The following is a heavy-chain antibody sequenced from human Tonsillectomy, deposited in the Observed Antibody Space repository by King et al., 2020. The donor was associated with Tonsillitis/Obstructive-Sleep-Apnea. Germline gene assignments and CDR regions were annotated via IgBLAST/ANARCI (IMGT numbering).Heavy chain of an antibody. V-gene: IGHV4-34*01. J-gene: IGHJ5*02. CDR2: INHSGST. CDR3: ARPLTYYDFWSGYRPANWFDP. D-gene: IGHD3-3*01. CDR1: GGSFSGYY. Sequence: HVQLQQWGAGLLKPSETLSLTCAVYGGSFSGYYWSWICQPPGKWLEWIGEINHSGSTNYNPSLKSRVTISVDTSKNQFSLKLSSVTAADTAVYYCARPLTYYDFWSGYRPANWFDPWGQGTLVTVSS.